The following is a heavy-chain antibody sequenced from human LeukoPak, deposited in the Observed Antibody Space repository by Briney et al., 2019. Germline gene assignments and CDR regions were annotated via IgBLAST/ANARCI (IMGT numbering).Heavy chain of an antibody. J-gene: IGHJ4*02. CDR2: ISGSGGST. CDR3: AKDSAQSGYFTYPSFDY. Sequence: GGSLRLSCAASGFTFSSYAMSWVRQAPGKGLEWVSAISGSGGSTYYADSVKGRFTISRDNSKNTLYLQMNSLRAEDTAVYYCAKDSAQSGYFTYPSFDYWGQGTLVTVSS. D-gene: IGHD5-12*01. CDR1: GFTFSSYA. V-gene: IGHV3-23*01.